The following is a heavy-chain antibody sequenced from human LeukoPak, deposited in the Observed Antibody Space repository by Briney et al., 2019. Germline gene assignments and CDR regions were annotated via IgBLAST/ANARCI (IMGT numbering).Heavy chain of an antibody. CDR2: IYYSGST. CDR1: GGSISSSSYY. Sequence: SETLSLTCTVSGGSISSSSYYWGWIRQPPGKWLEWIGSIYYSGSTYYNPSLKTRVTISVDTSKTQFSLKLSSVTAADTAVYYCARPSYSGEDCWGQGTLVTVSS. V-gene: IGHV4-39*01. J-gene: IGHJ4*02. CDR3: ARPSYSGEDC. D-gene: IGHD2-21*01.